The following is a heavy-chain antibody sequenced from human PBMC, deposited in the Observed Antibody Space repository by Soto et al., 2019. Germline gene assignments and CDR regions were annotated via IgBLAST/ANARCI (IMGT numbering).Heavy chain of an antibody. Sequence: PGGSLRLSCAASGFTFSSYGMHWVRQAPDKGLEWVAVISYDGSNKYYADSVKGRFTISRDNSKNMLYLQMNSLRAEDTAVYYCAKGADIVVVVAAGFDYWGQGTLVTVSS. V-gene: IGHV3-30*18. CDR2: ISYDGSNK. CDR3: AKGADIVVVVAAGFDY. J-gene: IGHJ4*02. CDR1: GFTFSSYG. D-gene: IGHD2-15*01.